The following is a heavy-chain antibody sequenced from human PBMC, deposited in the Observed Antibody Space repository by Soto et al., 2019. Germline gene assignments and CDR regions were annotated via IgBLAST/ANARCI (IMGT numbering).Heavy chain of an antibody. CDR1: GFRFSSYA. CDR2: ISGSGGIT. V-gene: IGHV3-23*01. Sequence: GGSLRLSCAVSGFRFSSYAMNWVRQAPGKGLEWVSSISGSGGITYFADSVKGRFTISRDNSKNTLFLQMNSLRVEDTAIYYCAKDRRTTVTTVADFWGQGTLVTVSS. CDR3: AKDRRTTVTTVADF. D-gene: IGHD4-17*01. J-gene: IGHJ4*02.